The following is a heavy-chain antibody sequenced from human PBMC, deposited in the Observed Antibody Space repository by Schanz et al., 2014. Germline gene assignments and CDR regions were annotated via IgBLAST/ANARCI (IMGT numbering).Heavy chain of an antibody. CDR1: GFNSDDYA. J-gene: IGHJ3*02. Sequence: EAQVVQSGGGLVHPLGLLRLSRTASGFNSDDYAMHWVRQAPGKGLEWVSNIPWNGAAIGYAGSVRGRFTISRDSAKNTLYLQMNSLRAEDTAVYYCARKMKLGVYGGKGHDSLDIWGRGTMVTVSS. CDR2: IPWNGAAI. D-gene: IGHD4-17*01. V-gene: IGHV3-9*02. CDR3: ARKMKLGVYGGKGHDSLDI.